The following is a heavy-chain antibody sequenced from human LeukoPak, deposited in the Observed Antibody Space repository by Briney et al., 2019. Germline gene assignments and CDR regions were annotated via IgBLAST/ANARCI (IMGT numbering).Heavy chain of an antibody. Sequence: SETLSLTCTVSGGSISSYYWNWIRQPAGKGLEWIGRIHTSGSTNYNPSLKSRVTVSVDTSKNQFSLKLSSVTAADTAVYYCARGKVVAGTPGQNSWDYWGQRTLVAVSS. D-gene: IGHD6-19*01. CDR2: IHTSGST. V-gene: IGHV4-4*07. CDR3: ARGKVVAGTPGQNSWDY. J-gene: IGHJ4*02. CDR1: GGSISSYY.